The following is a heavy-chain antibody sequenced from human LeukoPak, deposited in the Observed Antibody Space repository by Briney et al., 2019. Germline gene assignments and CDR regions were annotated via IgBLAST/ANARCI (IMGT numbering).Heavy chain of an antibody. CDR2: LVYDERI. V-gene: IGHV3-33*08. CDR3: ARDLSAAFDF. J-gene: IGHJ4*02. D-gene: IGHD6-19*01. Sequence: PGGSLRLSCAASGFTFSSYAMHWVRQAPGKGLEWVARLVYDERIDYANSVKGRFSISRDNSKNTLFLDMSDLRVEDTAVYYCARDLSAAFDFWGQGVLVTVSS. CDR1: GFTFSSYA.